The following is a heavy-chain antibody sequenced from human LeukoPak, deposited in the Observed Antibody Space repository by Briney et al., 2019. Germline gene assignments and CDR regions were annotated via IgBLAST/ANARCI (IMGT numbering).Heavy chain of an antibody. D-gene: IGHD3-10*01. Sequence: SETLSLTCTVSGGSLTLYYWSWIRQPAGKGLEGIGRIYTSGSTNYNPSLKSRVSMSVDTSKNQFSLNLRSVTAADNAVYYCARIYGSVYYYYMDVWGKGTTVTVSS. J-gene: IGHJ6*03. CDR3: ARIYGSVYYYYMDV. CDR1: GGSLTLYY. CDR2: IYTSGST. V-gene: IGHV4-4*07.